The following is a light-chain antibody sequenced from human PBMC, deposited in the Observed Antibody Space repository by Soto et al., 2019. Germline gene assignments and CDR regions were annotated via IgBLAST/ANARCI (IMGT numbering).Light chain of an antibody. CDR1: SSDVGGYNL. J-gene: IGLJ1*01. Sequence: QSALTQPASVSGSLGQAITISCTGTSSDVGGYNLVSWYQQHPGEAPKLMIYEVTKRPSGVSNRFSASKSGDTASLTVSGLQAEDEADYYCCSYAGTSSYAFGTGTKVTVL. CDR2: EVT. CDR3: CSYAGTSSYA. V-gene: IGLV2-23*02.